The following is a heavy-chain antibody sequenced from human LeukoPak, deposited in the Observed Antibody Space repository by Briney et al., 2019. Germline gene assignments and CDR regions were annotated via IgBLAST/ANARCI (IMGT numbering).Heavy chain of an antibody. CDR2: ISSSSSYI. D-gene: IGHD5-18*01. V-gene: IGHV3-21*01. Sequence: GGSLRLSCAASGFTFNSYSMIWVRQAPGKGLEWVSSISSSSSYIYYANPVKGRFTISRDNAKNSLYLQMSSLRGEDTAVYHCARGRLDGGYSYLDWFDPWGQGTLVTVSS. CDR1: GFTFNSYS. CDR3: ARGRLDGGYSYLDWFDP. J-gene: IGHJ5*02.